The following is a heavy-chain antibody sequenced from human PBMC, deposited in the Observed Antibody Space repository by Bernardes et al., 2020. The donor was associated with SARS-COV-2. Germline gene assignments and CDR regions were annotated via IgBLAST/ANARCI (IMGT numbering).Heavy chain of an antibody. Sequence: GASLKISCKGSGYRFASYWIGWVRQMPGKGLEWMGLIYPGDSDTRYSPSFEGQVTMSVDESTSTAYLQWSSLKASDTATYFCARGIAASGPPVDPWGQGTLVTVSS. D-gene: IGHD6-13*01. CDR1: GYRFASYW. CDR3: ARGIAASGPPVDP. J-gene: IGHJ5*02. CDR2: IYPGDSDT. V-gene: IGHV5-51*01.